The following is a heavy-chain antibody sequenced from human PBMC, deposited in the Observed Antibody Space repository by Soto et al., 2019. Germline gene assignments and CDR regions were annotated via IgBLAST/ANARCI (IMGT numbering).Heavy chain of an antibody. CDR3: ARVRYSGYDYRQQLVR. CDR1: GFTFDGYA. V-gene: IGHV3-23*01. J-gene: IGHJ4*02. CDR2: IGGSGDGT. Sequence: PGGSLRLSCAASGFTFDGYAMSWVRQAPGKGLQWVSSIGGSGDGTYYADSVKGRFTISRDNSKNTLYLQMNSLRAEDTAVYYCARVRYSGYDYRQQLVRWGQGTLVTVSS. D-gene: IGHD5-12*01.